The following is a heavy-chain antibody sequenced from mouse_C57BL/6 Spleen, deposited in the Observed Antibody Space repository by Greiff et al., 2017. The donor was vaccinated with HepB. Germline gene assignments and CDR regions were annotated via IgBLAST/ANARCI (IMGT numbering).Heavy chain of an antibody. CDR3: ARREYYGLYGYFDG. CDR2: IYPGSGST. CDR1: GYTFTSYW. Sequence: QVQLQQPGAELVKPGASVKMSCKASGYTFTSYWITWVKQRPGQGLEWIGDIYPGSGSTNYNEKFKSKATLTVDTSSSTAYMKLSSLTSEDSAVYYCARREYYGLYGYFDGWGTGTTVNVYS. V-gene: IGHV1-55*01. J-gene: IGHJ1*03. D-gene: IGHD1-1*01.